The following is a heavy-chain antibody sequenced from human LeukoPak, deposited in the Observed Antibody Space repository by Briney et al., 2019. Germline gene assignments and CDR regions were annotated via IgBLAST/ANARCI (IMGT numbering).Heavy chain of an antibody. Sequence: GGSLRLSCGASGFTFENYWMSWVRQAPGKGLEWVANIKKDGSEKNYVDSVKGRFTISRDNAKNSLYLQMNSLRAEDTAVYYCARGRQLWLLSSYFDYWGQGTLVTVSS. J-gene: IGHJ4*02. CDR1: GFTFENYW. CDR3: ARGRQLWLLSSYFDY. CDR2: IKKDGSEK. V-gene: IGHV3-7*03. D-gene: IGHD5-18*01.